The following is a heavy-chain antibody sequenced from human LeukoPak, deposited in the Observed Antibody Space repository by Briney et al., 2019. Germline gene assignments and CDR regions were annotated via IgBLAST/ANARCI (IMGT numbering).Heavy chain of an antibody. CDR2: ISAYNGNT. D-gene: IGHD3-10*01. CDR1: GYTFTSYG. V-gene: IGHV1-18*01. CDR3: ARILKRRLLWFGKFRYYFDY. Sequence: ASVKVSCKASGYTFTSYGISWVRQAPGQGLEWMGWISAYNGNTNYAQKLQGRVTMTTDTSPSTAYMELRSLRSDDTAVYYWARILKRRLLWFGKFRYYFDYWGQGTQVTVSS. J-gene: IGHJ4*02.